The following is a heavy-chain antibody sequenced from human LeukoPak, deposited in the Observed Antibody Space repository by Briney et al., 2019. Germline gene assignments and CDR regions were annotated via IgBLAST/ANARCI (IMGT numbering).Heavy chain of an antibody. J-gene: IGHJ4*02. Sequence: ASVKVSCKASGYTFTSYAMNWVRQAPGQGLEWMGGIIPIFGTANYAQTFQGRVTITADKSTSTAYMELSSLRSEDTAVYYCAMWVGAPEDLAVAADFDYWGQGTLVTVSS. V-gene: IGHV1-69*06. CDR3: AMWVGAPEDLAVAADFDY. CDR2: IIPIFGTA. D-gene: IGHD6-19*01. CDR1: GYTFTSYA.